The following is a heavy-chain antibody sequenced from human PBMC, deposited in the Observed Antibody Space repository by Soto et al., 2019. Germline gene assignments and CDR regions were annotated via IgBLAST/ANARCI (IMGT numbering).Heavy chain of an antibody. Sequence: GGSLRLSCAASGFTFSSFALSWVRQAPGKGLEWVSGISVYVGGTYYADSVKGRFTISRDNSKSRLYLQLNRLRAEDTAVYYCTKGSYYYDSRGFMPDYWGQGTLVTVSS. V-gene: IGHV3-23*01. J-gene: IGHJ4*02. CDR3: TKGSYYYDSRGFMPDY. D-gene: IGHD3-22*01. CDR2: ISVYVGGT. CDR1: GFTFSSFA.